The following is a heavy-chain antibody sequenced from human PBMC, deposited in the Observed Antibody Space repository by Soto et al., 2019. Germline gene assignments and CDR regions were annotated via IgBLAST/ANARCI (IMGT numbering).Heavy chain of an antibody. CDR2: IYFSGTL. J-gene: IGHJ5*02. CDR3: ARGGGNWFDP. Sequence: SETLSLTCTASGGSSISINNYLTWIRQSPGKGLEWIGSIYFSGTLYYNPSLKTRVTIFVDTSKNQFSLRLSSVTAADTAVYFCARGGGNWFDPWGQGTPVTVSS. V-gene: IGHV4-39*01. D-gene: IGHD3-16*01. CDR1: GGSSISINNY.